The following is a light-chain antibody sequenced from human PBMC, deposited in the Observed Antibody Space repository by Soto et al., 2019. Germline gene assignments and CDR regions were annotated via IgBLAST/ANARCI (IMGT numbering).Light chain of an antibody. J-gene: IGLJ3*02. CDR3: HSYDSDKRV. CDR1: SGTITSNF. CDR2: EDN. Sequence: NFMLTQPHSVSESPGKTVTISCTRSSGTITSNFVQWFQQRPDSAPTTLIFEDNERPSGVPDRFSGSIDSSSNSASLTISGLQTEDEAEYYCHSYDSDKRVFGGVTTLTVL. V-gene: IGLV6-57*04.